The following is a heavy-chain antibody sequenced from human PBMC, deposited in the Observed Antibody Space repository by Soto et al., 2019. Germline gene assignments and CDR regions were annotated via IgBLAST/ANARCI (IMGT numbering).Heavy chain of an antibody. J-gene: IGHJ6*02. CDR3: ARLPGPLVSVLYIYPVDARETPSGVDV. CDR2: VSFDGSNK. D-gene: IGHD2-21*02. Sequence: LPNGAAEFTISDYGMRWIIKTTGKGLEWVAVVSFDGSNKYYRDSVKGRFTISKDNGKNTLYLQMNDLRHEDTAVYYCARLPGPLVSVLYIYPVDARETPSGVDVWGQGTSVTVSS. V-gene: IGHV3-30*03. CDR1: EFTISDYG.